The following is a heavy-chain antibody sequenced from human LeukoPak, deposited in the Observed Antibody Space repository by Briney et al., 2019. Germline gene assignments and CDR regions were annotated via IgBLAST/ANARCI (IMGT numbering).Heavy chain of an antibody. CDR3: ARVGPHRRNNGDYCYFDF. Sequence: ASVKVSCKTSGYTFTNYGISWVRQAPGQGLEWMGWISGYNGNTNYAQKFQGRVAMTADTSTSIAFMELRSLRSDDTAVYYCARVGPHRRNNGDYCYFDFWGPGTLVTVSS. CDR2: ISGYNGNT. J-gene: IGHJ4*02. CDR1: GYTFTNYG. V-gene: IGHV1-18*01. D-gene: IGHD1-26*01.